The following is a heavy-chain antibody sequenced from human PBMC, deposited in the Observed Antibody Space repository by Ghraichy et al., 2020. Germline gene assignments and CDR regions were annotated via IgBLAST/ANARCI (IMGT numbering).Heavy chain of an antibody. D-gene: IGHD5-18*01. CDR2: ISASSIHI. CDR3: ARHVETSMVTAYFGY. V-gene: IGHV3-21*01. J-gene: IGHJ4*02. CDR1: GFTFSIYS. Sequence: GALRLSCAASGFTFSIYSMNWVRRAPGKGLEWVSFISASSIHIYDADAVKGRFTISRDNAKNLLYLQMNNLRAEDTAVYYCARHVETSMVTAYFGYWGQGTQVTVSS.